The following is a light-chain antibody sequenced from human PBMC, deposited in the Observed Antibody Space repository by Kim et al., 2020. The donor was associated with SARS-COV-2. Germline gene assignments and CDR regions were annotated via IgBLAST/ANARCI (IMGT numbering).Light chain of an antibody. Sequence: GHRVTISCSGSSSNVASNTVDWYQQLPGTAPKLLIYSNNQRPSGVPDRFSGSKPGTSASLAISGLQSEDEAHYYCAVWDDSLNAVVFGGGTQLTVL. CDR2: SNN. J-gene: IGLJ2*01. V-gene: IGLV1-44*01. CDR3: AVWDDSLNAVV. CDR1: SSNVASNT.